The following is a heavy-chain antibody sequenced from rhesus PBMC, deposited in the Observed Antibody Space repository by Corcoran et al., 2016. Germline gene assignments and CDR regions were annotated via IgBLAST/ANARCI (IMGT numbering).Heavy chain of an antibody. CDR2: ISPYNGYK. V-gene: IGHV1-180*01. J-gene: IGHJ5-2*02. CDR1: GYTFTTYY. CDR3: ARPYSGYTTSLDV. Sequence: QVQLVQSGSEIKQPGASVKLSCQASGYTFTTYYMHWVRQAPGQGLEGIGLISPYNGYKGYAQNVQDRVTITTDTSTSTGYMELSSLTSEDTAVYYCARPYSGYTTSLDVWGRGVLVTVSS. D-gene: IGHD5-24*01.